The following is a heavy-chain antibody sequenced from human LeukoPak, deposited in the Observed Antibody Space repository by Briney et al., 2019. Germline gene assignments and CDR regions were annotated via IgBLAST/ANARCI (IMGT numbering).Heavy chain of an antibody. D-gene: IGHD5-18*01. V-gene: IGHV3-30*18. Sequence: GSLRLSCAASGFTFSSYGMRWVRQAPGKRLEWVAVISYDGSNKYYADSVKGRFTISRDNSKNTLYLQMNSLRAEDTAVYYCAKDAVGYSYGHYYFDCWGQGTLVTDSS. J-gene: IGHJ4*02. CDR3: AKDAVGYSYGHYYFDC. CDR2: ISYDGSNK. CDR1: GFTFSSYG.